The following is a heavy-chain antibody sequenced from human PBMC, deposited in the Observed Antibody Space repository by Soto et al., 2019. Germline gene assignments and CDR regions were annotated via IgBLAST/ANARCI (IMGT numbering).Heavy chain of an antibody. V-gene: IGHV1-46*01. D-gene: IGHD1-26*01. CDR2: INPTGEKK. CDR3: IDCGSSASDS. CDR1: GYTFTSHW. J-gene: IGHJ4*02. Sequence: GASVKVSCKASGYTFTSHWMHWVRQVPGQGLEWIGVINPTGEKKSYARRLQGRLTLTTDTSTNTVYMELSSLKTEDTAVYYCIDCGSSASDSWGPGTLVTVSS.